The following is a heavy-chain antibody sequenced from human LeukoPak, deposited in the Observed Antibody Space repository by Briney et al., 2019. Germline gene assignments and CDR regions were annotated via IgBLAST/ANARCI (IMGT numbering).Heavy chain of an antibody. J-gene: IGHJ4*02. D-gene: IGHD5-12*01. CDR3: ARDLNWYSGYLFDY. Sequence: SETLSLTCTVSGGSISSYYWSWLRQPAGKGLEWIGRIYTSGSTDYNPSLKSRATMSVDTSKNQLSLKLSSVTVADTAVYYCARDLNWYSGYLFDYWGQGTLVTVSS. CDR1: GGSISSYY. CDR2: IYTSGST. V-gene: IGHV4-4*07.